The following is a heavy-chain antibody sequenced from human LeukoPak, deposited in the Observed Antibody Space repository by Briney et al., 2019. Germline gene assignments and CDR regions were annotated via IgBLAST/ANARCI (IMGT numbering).Heavy chain of an antibody. CDR1: AFAFSSYS. CDR2: ISSSSSFI. V-gene: IGHV3-21*01. J-gene: IGHJ4*02. CDR3: ARDLTGSRTFDY. D-gene: IGHD1-26*01. Sequence: GGSLRLSCAASASAFAFSSYSMNWVRQAPGKGLEWVSSISSSSSFIYYADSLKGRFTISRDNAKNSLYLQMNSLRAEDTAVYYCARDLTGSRTFDYWGQGTLVTVSS.